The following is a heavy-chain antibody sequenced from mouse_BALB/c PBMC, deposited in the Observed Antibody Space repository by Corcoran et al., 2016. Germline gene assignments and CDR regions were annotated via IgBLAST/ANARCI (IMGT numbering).Heavy chain of an antibody. CDR2: IDPANGNT. V-gene: IGHV14-3*02. J-gene: IGHJ3*01. CDR3: ATSTVTAWFSY. CDR1: GFNIKDTY. D-gene: IGHD1-2*01. Sequence: EVQLQQSGAELVKPGASVKLSCTASGFNIKDTYMHWVKQRPEQGLEWIGRIDPANGNTKYDPKFQGKATITADTSTNTAYLQLRSLTSEDTAVYYCATSTVTAWFSYWCQGTLVTVSA.